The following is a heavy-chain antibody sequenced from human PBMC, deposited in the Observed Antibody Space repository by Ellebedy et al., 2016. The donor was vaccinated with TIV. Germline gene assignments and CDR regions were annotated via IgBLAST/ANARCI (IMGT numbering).Heavy chain of an antibody. CDR2: TDSDDTNT. Sequence: GGSLRLSXVASGFTFSNAWMHWVRQAPGEGLVWASRTDSDDTNTDYADSVKGRFTISRDTSKNLLYLQMNSLRVEDTAVYYCAKVAPMTTVTSNFDYWGQGTLVTVSS. CDR3: AKVAPMTTVTSNFDY. V-gene: IGHV3-74*01. D-gene: IGHD4-11*01. J-gene: IGHJ4*02. CDR1: GFTFSNAW.